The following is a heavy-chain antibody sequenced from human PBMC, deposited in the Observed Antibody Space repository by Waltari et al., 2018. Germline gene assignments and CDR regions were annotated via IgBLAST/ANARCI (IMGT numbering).Heavy chain of an antibody. D-gene: IGHD3-3*01. V-gene: IGHV4-59*08. CDR2: IYYSGST. Sequence: QVQLQESGPGLVKPSETLSLTCTVSGGSISRNYWSWIRQPPGKGLEWIGYIYYSGSTSYNPSLKSRVTISVDTSKNQFSLKLSSVTAADTAVYYCARMYYDFWSGYYSIFDYWGQGTLVTVSS. J-gene: IGHJ4*02. CDR1: GGSISRNY. CDR3: ARMYYDFWSGYYSIFDY.